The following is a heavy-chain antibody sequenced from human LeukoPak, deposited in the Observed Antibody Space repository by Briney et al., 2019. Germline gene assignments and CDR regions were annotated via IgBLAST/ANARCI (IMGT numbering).Heavy chain of an antibody. J-gene: IGHJ4*02. V-gene: IGHV3-11*04. CDR1: GFTFSDYY. D-gene: IGHD3-22*01. CDR3: ARDYYYDSSGYCDY. Sequence: PGGSLRLSCAASGFTFSDYYMRWIRQAPGKGLEWVSYISSSGSTIYYADSVKGRFTISRDNAKNSLYLQMNSLRAEDTAVYYCARDYYYDSSGYCDYWGQGTLVTVSS. CDR2: ISSSGSTI.